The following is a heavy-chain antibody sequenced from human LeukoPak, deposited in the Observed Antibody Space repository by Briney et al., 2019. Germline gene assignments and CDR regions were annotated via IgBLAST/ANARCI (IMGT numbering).Heavy chain of an antibody. J-gene: IGHJ4*02. D-gene: IGHD3-22*01. V-gene: IGHV3-21*01. CDR1: GFTFSSYS. CDR2: ISSSSSYI. CDR3: AREGSGYYLGVEFFDY. Sequence: GGSLRLSCAASGFTFSSYSMNWVRQAPGKGLEWVSSISSSSSYIYYADSVKGRFTIPRDNAKNSLYLQMNSLRAEDTAVYYCAREGSGYYLGVEFFDYWGQGTLVTVSS.